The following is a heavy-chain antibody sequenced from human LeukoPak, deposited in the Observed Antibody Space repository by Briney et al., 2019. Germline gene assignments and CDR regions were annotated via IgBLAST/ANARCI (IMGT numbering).Heavy chain of an antibody. V-gene: IGHV1-18*01. CDR3: ARDKALLAAAGTIGY. CDR2: ISAYNGNT. Sequence: ASVKVSCKAPGYTFTSYGISWVRQAPGQGLEWMGWISAYNGNTNYAQKLQGRVTMTTDTSTSTAYMELRSLRSDDTAVYYCARDKALLAAAGTIGYWEQENVVTVP. D-gene: IGHD6-13*01. CDR1: GYTFTSYG. J-gene: IGHJ4*02.